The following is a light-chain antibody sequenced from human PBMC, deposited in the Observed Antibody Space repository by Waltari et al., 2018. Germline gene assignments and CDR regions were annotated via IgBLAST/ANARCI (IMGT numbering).Light chain of an antibody. Sequence: QSVLTQPPSVSGTPGQRVTISCSGSSSNIGSNYVYWYQQLPGTAPKLLIYRNNQRPSGVPDRFPGPKAGTSASLAISGLRSEDEADYYCAAWDDSLSAVVFGGGTKLTVL. CDR2: RNN. V-gene: IGLV1-47*01. CDR3: AAWDDSLSAVV. J-gene: IGLJ2*01. CDR1: SSNIGSNY.